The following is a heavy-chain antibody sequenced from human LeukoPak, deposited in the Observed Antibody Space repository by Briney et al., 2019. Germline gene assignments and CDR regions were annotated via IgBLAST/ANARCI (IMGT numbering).Heavy chain of an antibody. J-gene: IGHJ6*02. V-gene: IGHV3-7*01. CDR1: GFTFSDSW. CDR2: MNQDGSEK. Sequence: GGSLRLSCAASGFTFSDSWMSWVRQAPGKGLEWVANMNQDGSEKDCVDSVKGRFTISRDNARKSLYLQMSSLRAEDTAVYYCATYTHWVAGDVWGQGTTVTVSS. CDR3: ATYTHWVAGDV. D-gene: IGHD3-16*01.